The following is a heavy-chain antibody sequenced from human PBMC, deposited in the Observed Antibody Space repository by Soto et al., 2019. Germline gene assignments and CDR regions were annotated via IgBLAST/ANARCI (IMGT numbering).Heavy chain of an antibody. J-gene: IGHJ5*02. D-gene: IGHD2-21*02. CDR2: INPDGSST. CDR1: GFTFSNYW. V-gene: IGHV3-74*01. CDR3: AGSVWTASTLS. Sequence: PGGSLRLPCTASGFTFSNYWMQRIRQTPGKGLVWVSRINPDGSSTSYAESGKGRFTISRDNSKNTLFLQMNSLTTEDTAVYYCAGSVWTASTLSWGQGTLVTVSS.